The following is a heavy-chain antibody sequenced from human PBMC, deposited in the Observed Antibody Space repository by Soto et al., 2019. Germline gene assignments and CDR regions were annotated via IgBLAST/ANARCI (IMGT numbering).Heavy chain of an antibody. Sequence: PSETLSLTCTVSGTSISSTFWWAWVRQSPGKGLEWIGEIYHTGITKYNPSLKSRVSMSVDKANNQFSLELRSLTAADTAVYYCARASTTVTTLDYWGQGTLVTVSS. CDR3: ARASTTVTTLDY. D-gene: IGHD4-17*01. J-gene: IGHJ4*02. V-gene: IGHV4-4*02. CDR1: GTSISSTFW. CDR2: IYHTGIT.